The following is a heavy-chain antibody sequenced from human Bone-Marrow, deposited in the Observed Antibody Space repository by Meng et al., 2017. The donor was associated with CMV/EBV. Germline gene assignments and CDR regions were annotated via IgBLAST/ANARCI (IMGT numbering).Heavy chain of an antibody. CDR1: GESFSDYY. J-gene: IGHJ4*02. CDR2: VSHSGSG. D-gene: IGHD2/OR15-2a*01. Sequence: GSLRLSCAVYGESFSDYYWTWIRQPPGKGLEWIGEVSHSGSGKYNPSLKSRVTISVDTSKNKFSLDLTSVAAADTAVYYCARARISPGTYVDYWGQGTLVTVSS. CDR3: ARARISPGTYVDY. V-gene: IGHV4-34*01.